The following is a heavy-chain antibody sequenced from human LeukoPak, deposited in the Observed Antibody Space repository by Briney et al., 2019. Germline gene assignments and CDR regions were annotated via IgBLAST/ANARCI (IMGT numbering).Heavy chain of an antibody. CDR3: ARERRPTVLYFDY. D-gene: IGHD4-17*01. CDR2: ISSSSSYI. J-gene: IGHJ4*02. V-gene: IGHV3-21*01. CDR1: GFTFSSNS. Sequence: GGSLRLSCAASGFTFSSNSMNWVRQAPGKGLEWVSSISSSSSYISYADSVKGRFTISRDNAKNSLYLQMNSLRAEDTAVYYCARERRPTVLYFDYWGQGTLVTVSS.